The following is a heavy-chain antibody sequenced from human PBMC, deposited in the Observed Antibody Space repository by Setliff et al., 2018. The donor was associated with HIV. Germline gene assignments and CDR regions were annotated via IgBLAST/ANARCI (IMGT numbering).Heavy chain of an antibody. V-gene: IGHV1-69*05. CDR2: IIPMFGTG. CDR3: ARVAGEENYWYFDL. CDR1: GGTFSSYG. J-gene: IGHJ2*01. Sequence: SVKVSCKTSGGTFSSYGISWVRQAPGQGLEWMGGIIPMFGTGFYAQKFQGRVTITTDESRSTAYMELSSLSSEDTAVYYCARVAGEENYWYFDLWGRGTLVTVSS. D-gene: IGHD6-19*01.